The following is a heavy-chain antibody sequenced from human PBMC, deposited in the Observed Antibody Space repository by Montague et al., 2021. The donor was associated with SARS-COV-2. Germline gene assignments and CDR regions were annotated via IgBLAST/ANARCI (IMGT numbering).Heavy chain of an antibody. V-gene: IGHV4-34*01. J-gene: IGHJ4*02. Sequence: SETLSLTCAVYGESFSGFYWAWIRQPPGKGLEWIGEINDRGNTNYNSSLKSRVTISMDTSKNQFSLRLSSVTAADTGVYYCARGRLGTTMIMVVMVGAQYYLDXWSQGRLVTVSS. CDR2: INDRGNT. CDR3: ARGRLGTTMIMVVMVGAQYYLDX. CDR1: GESFSGFY. D-gene: IGHD3-22*01.